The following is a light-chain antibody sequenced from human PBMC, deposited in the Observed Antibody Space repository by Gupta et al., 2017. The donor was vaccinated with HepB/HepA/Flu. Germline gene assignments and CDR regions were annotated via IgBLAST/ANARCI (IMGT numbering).Light chain of an antibody. CDR2: TAS. Sequence: IQMTQSPSSLSASVGDSVTITCRASQSINSYLNWYQQKPGKAPELLIYTASSLQSGVPSRFSGSGSGTDFTLTISSLQPEDFATYYCQQSYSAPCSFGGGTKLEIK. J-gene: IGKJ2*04. CDR1: QSINSY. V-gene: IGKV1-39*01. CDR3: QQSYSAPCS.